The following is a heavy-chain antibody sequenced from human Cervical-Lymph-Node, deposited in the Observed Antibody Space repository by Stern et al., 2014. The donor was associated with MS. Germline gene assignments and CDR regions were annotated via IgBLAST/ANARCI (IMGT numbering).Heavy chain of an antibody. Sequence: VQLVESGAEVKNPGASVKVSCKASGYTFTDYYMQWMRQAPGQGLEWMGWINPNNGGPKSEQKLQGWVTMTRDTSTSTAYMELSRLRSDDTAIYYCARASTTANNYYDGVDVWGQGTTVTVTS. CDR2: INPNNGGP. CDR3: ARASTTANNYYDGVDV. CDR1: GYTFTDYY. J-gene: IGHJ6*02. V-gene: IGHV1-2*04. D-gene: IGHD1-1*01.